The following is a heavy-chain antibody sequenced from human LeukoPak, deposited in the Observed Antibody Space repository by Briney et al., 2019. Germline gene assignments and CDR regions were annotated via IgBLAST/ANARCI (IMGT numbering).Heavy chain of an antibody. CDR2: IYYSGST. Sequence: AETLSLTCTVSGGSISSSGYYWGWIRQPPGKGLGWIGSIYYSGSTYYNPSLKSRVTISVDTSKNQFSLKLSSVAAADTAVYYCARDPTAAGKGAWFDPWGQGTLVTVSS. J-gene: IGHJ5*02. D-gene: IGHD6-13*01. CDR3: ARDPTAAGKGAWFDP. V-gene: IGHV4-39*02. CDR1: GGSISSSGYY.